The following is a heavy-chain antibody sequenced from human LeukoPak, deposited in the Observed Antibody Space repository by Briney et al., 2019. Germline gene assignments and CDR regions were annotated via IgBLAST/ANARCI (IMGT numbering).Heavy chain of an antibody. Sequence: GGSLRLSCAASGLTFSSYSMNWVRQAPGKGLEWASYISSSSSTIYYADSVKGRFTISRDNAKNSLYLQMNSLRAEDTAVYYCARDSGYSGSPDYYYYYMDVWGKGTTVTVSS. D-gene: IGHD1-26*01. CDR1: GLTFSSYS. CDR2: ISSSSSTI. J-gene: IGHJ6*03. V-gene: IGHV3-48*01. CDR3: ARDSGYSGSPDYYYYYMDV.